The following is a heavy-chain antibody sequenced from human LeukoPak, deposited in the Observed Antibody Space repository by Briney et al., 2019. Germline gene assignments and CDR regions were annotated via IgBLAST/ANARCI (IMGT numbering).Heavy chain of an antibody. D-gene: IGHD3-22*01. CDR3: ARGLGTTVTNEYYYDTSGYYDGGLDY. V-gene: IGHV3-21*01. CDR1: GFTFSDYC. Sequence: GGSLRLSCAASGFTFSDYCMNWVRQAPGKGLEWVSSISSSSTSVFYADSVKGRFTVSRDDAKNSLHLQMNSLRAEDTAVYYCARGLGTTVTNEYYYDTSGYYDGGLDYWGQGTLVTVSS. J-gene: IGHJ4*02. CDR2: ISSSSTSV.